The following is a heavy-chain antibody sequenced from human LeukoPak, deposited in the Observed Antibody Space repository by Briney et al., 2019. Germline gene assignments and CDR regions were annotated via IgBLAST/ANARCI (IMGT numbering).Heavy chain of an antibody. CDR3: AKDSRSSWATFDY. CDR2: IRHDGNDK. V-gene: IGHV3-30*02. CDR1: GFTFSSYD. J-gene: IGHJ4*02. D-gene: IGHD6-13*01. Sequence: PGGSLRLSCAASGFTFSSYDMHWVRQAPGKGLEWVTFIRHDGNDKYYADSVKGRFTISRDNSKNTLYLQMNSLRAEDTAVYYCAKDSRSSWATFDYWGQGTLVTVSS.